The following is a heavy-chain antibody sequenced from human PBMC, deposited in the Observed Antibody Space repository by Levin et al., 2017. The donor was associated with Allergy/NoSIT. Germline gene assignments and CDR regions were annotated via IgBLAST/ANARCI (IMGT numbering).Heavy chain of an antibody. CDR1: GFTFSSHW. CDR2: VKQDGSDK. CDR3: ARALGEGAYYYDAMDV. J-gene: IGHJ6*02. V-gene: IGHV3-7*01. D-gene: IGHD3-16*01. Sequence: GGSLRLSCAASGFTFSSHWMSWVRQAPGKGLEWVANVKQDGSDKYYVDSVKGRFIIFRDSTKNSLYLQMNSLRAEDTAVYYCARALGEGAYYYDAMDVWGQGTTVTVSS.